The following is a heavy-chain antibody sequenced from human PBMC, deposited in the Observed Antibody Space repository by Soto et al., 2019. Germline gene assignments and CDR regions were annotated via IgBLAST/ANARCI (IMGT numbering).Heavy chain of an antibody. CDR2: IKSKTDGGTT. CDR3: TTDPNYYDFWSGYYYVDY. D-gene: IGHD3-3*01. Sequence: GGSLRLSCAASGFTFSNAWMSWVRQAPGKGLEWVGRIKSKTDGGTTDYAAPVKGRFTISRDDSKNTLYLQMNSLKTEDTAVYYCTTDPNYYDFWSGYYYVDYCGQGTLVTVSS. V-gene: IGHV3-15*01. J-gene: IGHJ4*02. CDR1: GFTFSNAW.